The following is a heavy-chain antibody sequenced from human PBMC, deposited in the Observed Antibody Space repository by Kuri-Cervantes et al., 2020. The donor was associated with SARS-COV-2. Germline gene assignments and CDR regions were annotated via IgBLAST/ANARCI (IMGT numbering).Heavy chain of an antibody. J-gene: IGHJ6*03. CDR3: TTDPGGSYAYYYYYMDV. D-gene: IGHD1-26*01. Sequence: GESLKISCAASGFTFSSYAISWVRQAPGKGLEWVSAISGSGGSTYYADSVKGRFTISRDNSKNSLYLQMNSPKTEDTAVYYCTTDPGGSYAYYYYYMDVWGKGTTVTVSS. CDR1: GFTFSSYA. V-gene: IGHV3-23*01. CDR2: ISGSGGST.